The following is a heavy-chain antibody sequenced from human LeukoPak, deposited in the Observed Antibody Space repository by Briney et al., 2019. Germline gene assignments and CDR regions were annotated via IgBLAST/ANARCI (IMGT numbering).Heavy chain of an antibody. Sequence: SSETLSLTCTVSGGSISSGSYYWHWIRQPAGKGLEWIGRISTSGITKYNPSLKSRVTIPVDTSKNQFSLKLSSVTAADTAVYYCARGPDYCNYVDYWGQGTQVTVSS. V-gene: IGHV4-61*02. CDR2: ISTSGIT. D-gene: IGHD4-11*01. CDR1: GGSISSGSYY. J-gene: IGHJ4*02. CDR3: ARGPDYCNYVDY.